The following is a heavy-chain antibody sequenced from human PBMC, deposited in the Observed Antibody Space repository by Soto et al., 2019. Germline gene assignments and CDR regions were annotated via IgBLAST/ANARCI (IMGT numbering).Heavy chain of an antibody. J-gene: IGHJ4*02. CDR1: GYTFTGYY. CDR2: INPNSGGT. D-gene: IGHD2-2*01. Sequence: QVQVVQSGAEVKKPGASVKVSCKASGYTFTGYYMHWVRQAPGQGLEWMGWINPNSGGTNYVQKFQGRVTMTRDTSISTAYMELSRLRSDDTAVYYCARLTVPLDIVVLPAASYDYWGQGTLVTVSS. CDR3: ARLTVPLDIVVLPAASYDY. V-gene: IGHV1-2*02.